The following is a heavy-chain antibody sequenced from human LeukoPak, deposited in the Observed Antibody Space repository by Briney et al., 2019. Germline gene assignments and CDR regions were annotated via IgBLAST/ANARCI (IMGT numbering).Heavy chain of an antibody. J-gene: IGHJ4*02. V-gene: IGHV4-4*07. D-gene: IGHD6-13*01. CDR2: IYTSGST. CDR1: GGSISSYY. CDR3: ARRASSSWYYDY. Sequence: RPSETLSLTCTVSGGSISSYYWSWIRQPAGKGLERIGRIYTSGSTTYSPSLKSRVTMSVDTSKNQFSLQLSSVTAADTAVYYCARRASSSWYYDYWGQGTLVTVSS.